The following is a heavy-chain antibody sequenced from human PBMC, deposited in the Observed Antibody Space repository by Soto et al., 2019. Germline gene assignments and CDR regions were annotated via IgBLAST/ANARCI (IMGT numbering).Heavy chain of an antibody. J-gene: IGHJ4*02. CDR2: IYHSGST. CDR1: GGSISSNNW. D-gene: IGHD3-22*01. V-gene: IGHV4-4*02. Sequence: SETLSLTCTVSGGSISSNNWWSWVRQPPGKGLEWIGEIYHSGSTNYNPSLKSRVTISVDKSKNQFSLKLISMTAADTAMYYCARKRSYDSSDYQLYYFDYWGQGTLVTVSS. CDR3: ARKRSYDSSDYQLYYFDY.